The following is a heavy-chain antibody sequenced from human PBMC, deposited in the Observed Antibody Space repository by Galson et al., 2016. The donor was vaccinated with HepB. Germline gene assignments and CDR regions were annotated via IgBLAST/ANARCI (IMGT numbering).Heavy chain of an antibody. CDR3: ARHSYDNAFDI. V-gene: IGHV1-18*01. D-gene: IGHD3-3*01. CDR2: ITAHNRNT. Sequence: SVKVSCKASGFSFPTYGISWVRRAPGHGLEWLGGITAHNRNTNYTQRLQGRVTMTTDASTNTAYMELRSLRSDDTAIYYCARHSYDNAFDIWGQGTMVTVSS. J-gene: IGHJ3*02. CDR1: GFSFPTYG.